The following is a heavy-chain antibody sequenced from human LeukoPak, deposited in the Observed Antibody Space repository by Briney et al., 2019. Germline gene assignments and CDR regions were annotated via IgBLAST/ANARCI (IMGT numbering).Heavy chain of an antibody. Sequence: GGSLRLSCAASGFTFSSYGMHWVRQAPGKGLEWVAFIRYDGSNKYYADSVKGRFTISRDNSKNTLYLQMNSLRAEDTAVYYCAKGKVVPAAIPREIDYWGQGTLVTVSS. V-gene: IGHV3-30*02. CDR3: AKGKVVPAAIPREIDY. J-gene: IGHJ4*02. CDR1: GFTFSSYG. D-gene: IGHD2-2*02. CDR2: IRYDGSNK.